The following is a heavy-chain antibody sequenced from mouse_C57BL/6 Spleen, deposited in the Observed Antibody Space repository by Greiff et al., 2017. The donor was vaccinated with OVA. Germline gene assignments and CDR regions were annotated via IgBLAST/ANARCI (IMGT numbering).Heavy chain of an antibody. Sequence: DVKLVESGGGLVKPGGSLKLSCAASGFTFSDYGMHWVRQAPEKGLEWVAYISSGSSTIYYADTVKGRFTISRDNAKNTLFLQMTSLRSEDTSMYYCARTAYYGSSYFDYWGQGTTLTVSS. CDR1: GFTFSDYG. J-gene: IGHJ2*01. V-gene: IGHV5-17*01. D-gene: IGHD1-1*01. CDR2: ISSGSSTI. CDR3: ARTAYYGSSYFDY.